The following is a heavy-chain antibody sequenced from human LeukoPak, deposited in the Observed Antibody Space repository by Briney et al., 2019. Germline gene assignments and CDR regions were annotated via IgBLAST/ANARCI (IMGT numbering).Heavy chain of an antibody. D-gene: IGHD5-12*01. V-gene: IGHV3-30*01. CDR1: GFTFSSYA. J-gene: IGHJ4*02. CDR2: ISYDGSNK. CDR3: ARDPRGYSGLYYFDY. Sequence: PGGSLRLSCAASGFTFSSYAMHWVRQAPGKGLEWVAVISYDGSNKYYADSVKGRFTISRDNSKNTLYLQMNSLRAEDTAVYYCARDPRGYSGLYYFDYWGLGTLVTVSS.